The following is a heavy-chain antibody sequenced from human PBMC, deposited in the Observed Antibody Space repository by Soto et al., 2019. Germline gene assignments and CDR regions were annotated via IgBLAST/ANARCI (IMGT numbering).Heavy chain of an antibody. J-gene: IGHJ6*02. CDR2: INAGNGNT. CDR3: ARSYDFWSGSCMDV. V-gene: IGHV1-3*01. CDR1: GYTFTSYA. Sequence: ASVKVSCKASGYTFTSYAMHWVRQAPGQRLEWMGWINAGNGNTKYSQKFQGRVNINRDTSASTAYMELSSLRSEDTAVYYCARSYDFWSGSCMDVWGQGTTVTVSS. D-gene: IGHD3-3*01.